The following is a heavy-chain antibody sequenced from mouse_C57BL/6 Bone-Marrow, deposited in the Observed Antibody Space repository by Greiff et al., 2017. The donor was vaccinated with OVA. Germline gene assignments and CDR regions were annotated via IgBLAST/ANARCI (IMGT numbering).Heavy chain of an antibody. CDR2: IYPSDSET. CDR1: GYTFTSYW. Sequence: QVQLQQPGAELVRPGSSVKLSCKASGYTFTSYWMDWVKQRPGQGLEWIGNIYPSDSETHYNQKFKDKATLTVDKSSSTAYMQLSSLTSEDSAFYYCAREGGYYPFDYWGQGTTLTVSS. V-gene: IGHV1-61*01. CDR3: AREGGYYPFDY. D-gene: IGHD2-3*01. J-gene: IGHJ2*01.